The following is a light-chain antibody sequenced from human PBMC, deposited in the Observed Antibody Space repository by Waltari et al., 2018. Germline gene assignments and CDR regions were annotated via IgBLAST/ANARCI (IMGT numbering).Light chain of an antibody. V-gene: IGLV1-40*01. Sequence: SVLTQAHSVSGPPGHRVTIHCTRSRSNNGDGYDVHWYQQLPCAAPKPLIYDNSNRPSGVPDRFSGSKSCTSASLAITGLQAEDEAYYYCQSYDSGLSAPLFGGATKLTVL. CDR1: RSNNGDGYD. CDR2: DNS. J-gene: IGLJ3*02. CDR3: QSYDSGLSAPL.